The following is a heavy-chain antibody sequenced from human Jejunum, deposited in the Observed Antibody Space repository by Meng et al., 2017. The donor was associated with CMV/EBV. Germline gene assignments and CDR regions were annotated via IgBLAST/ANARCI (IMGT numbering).Heavy chain of an antibody. Sequence: SLGLSCAASGFTFSSHWMTWVRQAPGKGLEWVASIKPDGSDKYYVDSVKGRFTISRDNANNSLYLQMNSLRGEDTAVYYCGRSGGLWGQGTLVTVSS. V-gene: IGHV3-7*01. CDR3: GRSGGL. CDR2: IKPDGSDK. D-gene: IGHD1-26*01. J-gene: IGHJ4*02. CDR1: GFTFSSHW.